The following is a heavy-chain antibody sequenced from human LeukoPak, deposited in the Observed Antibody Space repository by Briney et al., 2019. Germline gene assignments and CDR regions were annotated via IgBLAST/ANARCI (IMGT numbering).Heavy chain of an antibody. CDR3: ARENPRIQLWFRGDYFNY. J-gene: IGHJ4*02. Sequence: PSETLSLTCTVSGGSISSYYWSWIRQPAGKGLEWIGRIYTSGSTNYNPSLKSRVTMSVDTSKNQFSLKLSSVAAADTAVYYCARENPRIQLWFRGDYFNYWGQGTLVTVSS. D-gene: IGHD5-18*01. CDR1: GGSISSYY. V-gene: IGHV4-4*07. CDR2: IYTSGST.